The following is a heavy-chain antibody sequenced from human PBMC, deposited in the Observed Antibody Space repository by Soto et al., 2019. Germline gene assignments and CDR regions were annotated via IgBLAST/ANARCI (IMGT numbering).Heavy chain of an antibody. CDR2: ISSSSSYI. J-gene: IGHJ4*02. D-gene: IGHD6-19*01. V-gene: IGHV3-21*01. Sequence: GGSLRLSCAASGFTFSSYSMNWVRQAPGKGLEWVSSISSSSSYIYYADSVKGRFTISRDNAKNSLYLQMNSLRAEDTAVYYCARATAVAVAAHIDYWGQGTLVTVSS. CDR3: ARATAVAVAAHIDY. CDR1: GFTFSSYS.